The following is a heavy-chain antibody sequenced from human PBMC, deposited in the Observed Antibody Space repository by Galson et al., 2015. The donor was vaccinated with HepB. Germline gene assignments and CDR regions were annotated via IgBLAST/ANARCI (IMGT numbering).Heavy chain of an antibody. CDR3: ARDASRSSGWPKTPIMIRDYFSLMAV. V-gene: IGHV1-18*01. CDR2: ISAYNGNT. CDR1: GYTFTSYG. D-gene: IGHD6-19*01. J-gene: IGHJ6*03. Sequence: SVKVSCKASGYTFTSYGISWVRQAPGQGLEWMGWISAYNGNTNYAQKLQGRFTMTTDTSTSTAYMELRSLRSDDTAVYYCARDASRSSGWPKTPIMIRDYFSLMAVWGNGTTVTVSS.